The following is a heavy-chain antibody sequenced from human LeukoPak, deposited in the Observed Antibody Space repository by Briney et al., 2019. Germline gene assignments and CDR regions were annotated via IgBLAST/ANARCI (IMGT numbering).Heavy chain of an antibody. J-gene: IGHJ4*02. D-gene: IGHD6-19*01. CDR1: GFTFSNAW. CDR3: TTDGGYSSGWYFDY. V-gene: IGHV3-15*01. Sequence: PGGSLRLSCAASGFTFSNAWMSWVRQAPGKGLEWVGRIKSKTDGRTTDYAAPVKGRFTISRDDSKNTLYLQMNSLKTEDTAVYYCTTDGGYSSGWYFDYWGQGTLVTVSS. CDR2: IKSKTDGRTT.